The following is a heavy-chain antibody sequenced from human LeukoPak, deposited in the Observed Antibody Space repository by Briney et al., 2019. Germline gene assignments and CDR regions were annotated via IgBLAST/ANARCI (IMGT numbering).Heavy chain of an antibody. CDR1: GFTFSSYA. Sequence: GGSLRLSCAASGFTFSSYAMTWVRQAPGKGLEWVSGISASGGSTYYADSVKGRLTVSRDNSKNTLYLQMNSLRAEDTAVYSCAKVALLGYCSSASCPLDYWGQGTLVTVSS. V-gene: IGHV3-23*01. J-gene: IGHJ4*02. D-gene: IGHD2-2*01. CDR2: ISASGGST. CDR3: AKVALLGYCSSASCPLDY.